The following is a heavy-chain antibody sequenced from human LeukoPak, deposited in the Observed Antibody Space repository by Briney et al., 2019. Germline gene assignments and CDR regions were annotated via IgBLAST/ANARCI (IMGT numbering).Heavy chain of an antibody. J-gene: IGHJ6*04. D-gene: IGHD2-2*01. Sequence: SETLSLTCTVSGGSISRGDYYWSWIRPPPGKGLEWIGYIYYSGSTYYNPSLKSRVTISVDTSKNQFSLKLSSVTAADTAVYYCARGDIVVVPAAIPNYYYYGMDVGGEGTTVTVSS. CDR2: IYYSGST. V-gene: IGHV4-30-4*01. CDR1: GGSISRGDYY. CDR3: ARGDIVVVPAAIPNYYYYGMDV.